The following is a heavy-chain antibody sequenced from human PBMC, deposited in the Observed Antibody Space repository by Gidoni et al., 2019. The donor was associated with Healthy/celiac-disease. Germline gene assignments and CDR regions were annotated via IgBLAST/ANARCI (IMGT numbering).Heavy chain of an antibody. CDR3: ASWYSSSAQGAFDI. J-gene: IGHJ3*02. D-gene: IGHD6-6*01. V-gene: IGHV4-30-4*01. CDR1: GGPISSGAYY. Sequence: QVQLQESGPGLVKPSQTLSLTCTVSGGPISSGAYYWSWIRQPPGKGLEWIVYIYYSGSTSYNPSLKSRVTISVDTSKNQFSLKLSSVTAADTAVYYCASWYSSSAQGAFDIWGQGTMVTVSS. CDR2: IYYSGST.